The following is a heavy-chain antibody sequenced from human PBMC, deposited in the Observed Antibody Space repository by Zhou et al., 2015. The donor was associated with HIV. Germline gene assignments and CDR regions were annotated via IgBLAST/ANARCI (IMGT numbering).Heavy chain of an antibody. CDR3: ATGDSFGMAGGGIDY. V-gene: IGHV1-69*01. J-gene: IGHJ4*02. CDR2: IIPIFGTT. Sequence: QVQLVQSGSEVKKPGSSVQVSCRASGGTFSAYAFSWVRQAPGQGLEWMGGIIPIFGTTFYAGDDQFQGRLTITADDSMTSAFMELTGLTSDDTAMYYCATGDSFGMAGGGIDYWGQGTLVIVSS. CDR1: GGTFSAYA. D-gene: IGHD2-15*01.